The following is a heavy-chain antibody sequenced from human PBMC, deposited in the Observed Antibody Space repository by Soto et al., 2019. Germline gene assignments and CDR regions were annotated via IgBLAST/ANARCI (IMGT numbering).Heavy chain of an antibody. D-gene: IGHD2-15*01. J-gene: IGHJ4*02. Sequence: SETLSLTCTVSGGSIYRSSYYWGWIRQPPGRGLEWIGNIDYNGVTYSNPSLKSRVTISRDTSKNQFSLKLTSVTAADTALYYCGKVLVGATGHTDSDSWGPGTLVTVSS. CDR3: GKVLVGATGHTDSDS. CDR1: GGSIYRSSYY. V-gene: IGHV4-39*01. CDR2: IDYNGVT.